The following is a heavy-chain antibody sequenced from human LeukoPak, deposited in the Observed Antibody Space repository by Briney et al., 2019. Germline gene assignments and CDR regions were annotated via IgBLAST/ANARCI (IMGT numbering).Heavy chain of an antibody. J-gene: IGHJ4*02. V-gene: IGHV3-21*01. CDR2: ISSGSSYI. CDR3: ARVGCSGGSCFGYFDY. Sequence: GGSLRLSCAASGFTFSSYSMNWVRQAPGKGLEWVSSISSGSSYIYYADSVKGRFTISRDNAKNSLYLQMNSLRAEDTAVYYCARVGCSGGSCFGYFDYWGQGTLVTVSS. CDR1: GFTFSSYS. D-gene: IGHD2-15*01.